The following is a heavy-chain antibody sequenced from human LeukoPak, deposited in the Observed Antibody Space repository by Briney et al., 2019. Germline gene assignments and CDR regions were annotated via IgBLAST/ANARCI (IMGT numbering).Heavy chain of an antibody. CDR1: GYTFTGYY. V-gene: IGHV1-2*06. Sequence: ASVKVSCKASGYTFTGYYIHWVRQAPGQGLEWMGRINPNNGGTNYAQKLQGRVTMTRDTSISTAYMELSRLRSDDTAVYYCARDLSGWYGDFDYWGQGTLVTVSS. CDR3: ARDLSGWYGDFDY. CDR2: INPNNGGT. J-gene: IGHJ4*02. D-gene: IGHD6-19*01.